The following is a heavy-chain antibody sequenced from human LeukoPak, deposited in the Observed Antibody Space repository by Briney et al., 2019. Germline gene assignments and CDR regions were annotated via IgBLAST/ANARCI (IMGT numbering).Heavy chain of an antibody. CDR1: GGSFSGYY. J-gene: IGHJ6*03. V-gene: IGHV4-34*01. CDR3: ARHSWFGELLFPNYYYYYMDV. CDR2: INHSGST. D-gene: IGHD3-10*01. Sequence: SETLSLTCAVYGGSFSGYYWSWIRQPPGKGLEWIWEINHSGSTNYNPSLKSRVTLSVDTSKNQFSLKLSSVTAADTAVYYCARHSWFGELLFPNYYYYYMDVWGKGTTVTISS.